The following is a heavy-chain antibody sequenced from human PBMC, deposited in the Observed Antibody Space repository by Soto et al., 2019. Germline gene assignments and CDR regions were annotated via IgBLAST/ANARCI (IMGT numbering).Heavy chain of an antibody. D-gene: IGHD2-15*01. V-gene: IGHV1-2*04. CDR3: ARGPLLGRYCSGGSCPNWFDP. CDR1: GYTFTGYY. J-gene: IGHJ5*02. CDR2: INPNSGGT. Sequence: GASVKVSCKASGYTFTGYYMHWVRQAPGQGLEWMGWINPNSGGTNYAQKFQGWVTMTRDTSISTAYMELSRLRSDDTAVYYCARGPLLGRYCSGGSCPNWFDPWGQGTLVTVSS.